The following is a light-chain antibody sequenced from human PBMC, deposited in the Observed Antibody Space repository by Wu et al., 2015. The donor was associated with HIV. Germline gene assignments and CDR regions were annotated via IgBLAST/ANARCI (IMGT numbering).Light chain of an antibody. CDR1: QSINVN. V-gene: IGKV3-15*01. CDR3: QQYSGPAT. CDR2: GTS. Sequence: EIVMTQSPDTLSVSPGERATLSCRASQSINVNVAWYQQKHGQAPRLLIYGTSARATGIPARFSGSGSGTDFTLIISSLQSEDFAVYYCQQYSGPATFGQGTKVEVK. J-gene: IGKJ1*01.